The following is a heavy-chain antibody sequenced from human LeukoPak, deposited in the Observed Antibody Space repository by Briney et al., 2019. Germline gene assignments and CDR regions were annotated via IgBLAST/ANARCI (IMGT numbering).Heavy chain of an antibody. V-gene: IGHV1-3*04. J-gene: IGHJ4*01. CDR2: VNSYIGDT. CDR1: GYTFTTYD. Sequence: GASVKVSCKVSGYTFTTYDIHWVRQAPGQRLEWMGCVNSYIGDTNYSQNFQGRVTITRDISANTAYMELSSLTSEDTAVYYCARGNIREWPLDYWGQGVLVTVFS. CDR3: ARGNIREWPLDY. D-gene: IGHD3-3*01.